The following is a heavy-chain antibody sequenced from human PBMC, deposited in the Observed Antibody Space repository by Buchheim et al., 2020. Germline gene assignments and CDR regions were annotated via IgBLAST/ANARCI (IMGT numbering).Heavy chain of an antibody. CDR3: AKHPVKFDS. Sequence: EVQQLESGGGVVHPGGSLRLSCVVSGLASTSYGVSWVRQAPGKGLEWVAGIESGGSTYYPDSVKGRFALYRDTSKNTLFLEMHSLRVEDTAVYFCAKHPVKFDSWGQGTL. J-gene: IGHJ5*01. CDR1: GLASTSYG. CDR2: IESGGST. V-gene: IGHV3-23*01.